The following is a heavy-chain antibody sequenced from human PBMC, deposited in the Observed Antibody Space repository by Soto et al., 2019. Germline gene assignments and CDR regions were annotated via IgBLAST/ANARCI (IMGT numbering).Heavy chain of an antibody. CDR3: AREKWLVRRNDPFDI. J-gene: IGHJ3*02. D-gene: IGHD6-19*01. Sequence: GASVKVSCKASGYTFINYYMHWVRQAHGQGLEWMGIINPNGGSTTYAQKFQGRVTLTRDTSTNTVNMELSSLRSEDTAVYYCAREKWLVRRNDPFDIWGQGTMVTVSS. V-gene: IGHV1-46*01. CDR1: GYTFINYY. CDR2: INPNGGST.